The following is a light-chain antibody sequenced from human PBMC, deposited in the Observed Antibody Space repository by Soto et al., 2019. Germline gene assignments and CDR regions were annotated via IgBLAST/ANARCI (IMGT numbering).Light chain of an antibody. CDR1: ESVRSSY. CDR3: QQYGSSPPIT. CDR2: GAS. V-gene: IGKV3-20*01. Sequence: ELVLTQSPGTVSLSPRERSTLSCRASESVRSSYLAWYQHKPGQAPRLLMYGASSRATGIPDRFSGSGSGTDFTLTISRLEPEDFAVYYCQQYGSSPPITFGQGTRLEIK. J-gene: IGKJ5*01.